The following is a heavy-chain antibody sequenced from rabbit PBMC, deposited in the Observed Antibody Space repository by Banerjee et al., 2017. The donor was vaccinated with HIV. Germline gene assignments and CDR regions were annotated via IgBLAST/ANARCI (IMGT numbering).Heavy chain of an antibody. Sequence: QELLVESGGGLVTLGGFMTLTCKASGFSFSSGYDMCWVRQAPGKGLEWIACIYTGSGSALYVSWAKGRFTISKTSSTTVTLQMTSLTAADTATYFCAREESDGGGHLKLWGPGTLVTVS. D-gene: IGHD2-1*01. CDR2: IYTGSGSA. V-gene: IGHV1S45*01. CDR1: GFSFSSGYD. CDR3: AREESDGGGHLKL. J-gene: IGHJ4*01.